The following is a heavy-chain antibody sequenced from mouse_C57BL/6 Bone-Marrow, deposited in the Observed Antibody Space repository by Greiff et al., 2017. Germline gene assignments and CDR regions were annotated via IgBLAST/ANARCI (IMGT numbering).Heavy chain of an antibody. V-gene: IGHV1-63*01. J-gene: IGHJ2*01. D-gene: IGHD1-1*01. CDR1: GYTFTNYW. Sequence: QVQLKQSGAELVRPGTSVKMSCKASGYTFTNYWIGWAKQRPGHGLEWIGDIYPGGGYTNYNEKFKGKAILTADKSSSTAYMQFSSLTSEDSAIYYCASYYYGCFDYWGQGTTLTVSS. CDR2: IYPGGGYT. CDR3: ASYYYGCFDY.